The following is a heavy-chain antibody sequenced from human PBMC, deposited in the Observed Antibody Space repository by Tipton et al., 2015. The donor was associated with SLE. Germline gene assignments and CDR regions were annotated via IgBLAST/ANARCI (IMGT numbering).Heavy chain of an antibody. Sequence: SLRLSCAASGFTFSNYWVHWVRQAPGKGLVWVSRVSSDGSGTSYADSVKGRFTISRDNAKNTLFLQMNSLRAEDAAVYYCTTSSGYYLGNYWGQGTLVTVSS. J-gene: IGHJ4*02. D-gene: IGHD3-22*01. V-gene: IGHV3-74*01. CDR2: VSSDGSGT. CDR3: TTSSGYYLGNY. CDR1: GFTFSNYW.